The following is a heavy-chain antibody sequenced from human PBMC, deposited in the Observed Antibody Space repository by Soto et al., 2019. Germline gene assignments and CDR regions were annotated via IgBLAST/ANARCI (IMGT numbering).Heavy chain of an antibody. CDR2: IRSKAKSYAT. CDR3: TRRYCSGGSCSANPANFDY. CDR1: GFTFSGSA. V-gene: IGHV3-73*01. D-gene: IGHD2-15*01. Sequence: EVQLVESGRGLVQPGGSLKLSCAASGFTFSGSAMHWVRQASGKGLEWVGRIRSKAKSYATAYAASVKGRFTIARDDSKNTAYLQMNSLKTEDTAVYYCTRRYCSGGSCSANPANFDYWGQGTLVTVSS. J-gene: IGHJ4*02.